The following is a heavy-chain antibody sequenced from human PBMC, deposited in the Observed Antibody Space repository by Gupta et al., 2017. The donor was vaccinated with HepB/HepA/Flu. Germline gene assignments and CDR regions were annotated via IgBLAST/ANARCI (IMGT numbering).Heavy chain of an antibody. CDR3: ARSVIATYCSSTSCYYYYYMDV. D-gene: IGHD2-2*01. CDR1: GGSVSRGSYY. Sequence: QVQLQESGPGLVKPSETLSLPCTVSGGSVSRGSYYWSWIRQPPGKGLEWIGYIYYSGSTNYNPSLKSRVTISVDTSKNQFSLKLSSVTAADTAVYYCARSVIATYCSSTSCYYYYYMDVWGKGTTVTVSS. V-gene: IGHV4-61*01. J-gene: IGHJ6*03. CDR2: IYYSGST.